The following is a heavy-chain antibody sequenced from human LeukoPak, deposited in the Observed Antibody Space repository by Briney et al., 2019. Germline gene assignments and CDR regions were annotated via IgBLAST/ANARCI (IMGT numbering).Heavy chain of an antibody. V-gene: IGHV4-39*02. CDR1: GGSISSSSYY. D-gene: IGHD5-18*01. CDR3: VRERGNGYPADYYYYGMDV. J-gene: IGHJ6*02. CDR2: IYYSGST. Sequence: PSETLSLICTVSGGSISSSSYYWGWIRQPPGKGLEWIGSIYYSGSTYYNPSLKSRVTISVDTSKNQFSLKLSSVTAADTAVYYCVRERGNGYPADYYYYGMDVWGQGTTVTVSS.